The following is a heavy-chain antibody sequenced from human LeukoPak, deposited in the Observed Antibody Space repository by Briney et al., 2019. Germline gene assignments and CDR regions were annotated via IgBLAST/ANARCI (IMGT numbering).Heavy chain of an antibody. Sequence: PSETLSLTCTVSGGSISSYYWSWIRQPPGKGLEWIGYIYYSGSTNYNPSLKSRVTISVDTSKNQFSLKLSSVTAADTAVYYCARVESYYDSSGSWFDPWGQGTLVTVSS. CDR3: ARVESYYDSSGSWFDP. CDR2: IYYSGST. J-gene: IGHJ5*02. CDR1: GGSISSYY. D-gene: IGHD3-22*01. V-gene: IGHV4-59*01.